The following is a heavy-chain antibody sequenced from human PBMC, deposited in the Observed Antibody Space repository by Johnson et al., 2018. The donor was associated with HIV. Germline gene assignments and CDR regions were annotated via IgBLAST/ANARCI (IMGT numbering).Heavy chain of an antibody. J-gene: IGHJ3*02. CDR2: ISYDGSNK. V-gene: IGHV3-30*18. CDR1: GFTFSSHG. CDR3: AKDVGGCALVLDAFDI. D-gene: IGHD6-6*01. Sequence: QVRLVESGGGLVQPGGSLRLSCAASGFTFSSHGMHWVRQAPGKGLEWVAVISYDGSNKYYADSVKGRFTISRDNSKNTLYLQMNSLRAEDTAVYYCAKDVGGCALVLDAFDIWGQGTMVTVSS.